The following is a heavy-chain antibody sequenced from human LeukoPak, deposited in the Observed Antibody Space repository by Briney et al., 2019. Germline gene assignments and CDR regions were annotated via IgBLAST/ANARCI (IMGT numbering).Heavy chain of an antibody. CDR3: ATSRTLDY. J-gene: IGHJ4*02. CDR1: GFTFSSYA. V-gene: IGHV3-30-3*01. D-gene: IGHD5/OR15-5a*01. CDR2: ISYDGSNK. Sequence: GGSLRLSCAASGFTFSSYAMHWVRQAPGKGLEWVAVISYDGSNKYYADSVKGRFTISRDNAKDSLYLQMYSLRAEDTGVYYCATSRTLDYWGQGALVTVSS.